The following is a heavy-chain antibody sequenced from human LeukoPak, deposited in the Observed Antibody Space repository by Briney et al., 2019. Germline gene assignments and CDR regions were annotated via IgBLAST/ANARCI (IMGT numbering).Heavy chain of an antibody. Sequence: GGSLRLSCAASGFTFSSYWMSWVRQAPGKGLEWVANIKRDGSEKYYVDSVKGRFTISTDNAKNSVYLQMNSLRADDTAVYYCARAYSGRYGLGYYYMDVWGKGTTVTISS. CDR2: IKRDGSEK. V-gene: IGHV3-7*01. CDR3: ARAYSGRYGLGYYYMDV. J-gene: IGHJ6*03. D-gene: IGHD1-26*01. CDR1: GFTFSSYW.